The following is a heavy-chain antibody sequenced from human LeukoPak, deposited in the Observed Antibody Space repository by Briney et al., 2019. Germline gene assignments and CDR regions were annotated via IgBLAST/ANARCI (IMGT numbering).Heavy chain of an antibody. D-gene: IGHD2-2*01. CDR2: ISWNRCSI. J-gene: IGHJ4*02. CDR1: GFTFDDYD. Sequence: GRSLRLSCAASGFTFDDYDMHWVRQAPGKGLEWVSGISWNRCSIGYADSVKRRFSISRDNAKNSLYLQMNSLKAEDMALYYCAKGYCSSTSCYADYWGQGTLVTVSS. CDR3: AKGYCSSTSCYADY. V-gene: IGHV3-9*03.